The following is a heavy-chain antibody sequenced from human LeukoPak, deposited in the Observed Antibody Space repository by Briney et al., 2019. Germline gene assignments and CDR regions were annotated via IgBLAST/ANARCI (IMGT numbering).Heavy chain of an antibody. CDR3: AKDWGTSSWFGH. D-gene: IGHD2-2*01. CDR2: ISGRGGST. J-gene: IGHJ5*02. Sequence: GGSLRLSCAASGFTFSSYAMSWVRQAPGKGLEWVSEISGRGGSTYYADSVKGRFTISRDNSKNTVYLQMSSLRAEDTAVYYCAKDWGTSSWFGHWGQGTLVTVSS. V-gene: IGHV3-23*01. CDR1: GFTFSSYA.